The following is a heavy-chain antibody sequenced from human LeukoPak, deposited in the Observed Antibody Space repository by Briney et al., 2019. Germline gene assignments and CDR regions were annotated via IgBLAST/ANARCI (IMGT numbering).Heavy chain of an antibody. CDR1: EFTFSSYW. CDR2: IKHDGSEK. Sequence: GGSLRLSCAASEFTFSSYWMSWVRQAPGKGPEWVANIKHDGSEKYYLDSVKGRFTISRDNAKNSLYLQMNSLRAEDTAVYYCARVRPSFIAAAGAFDYWGQGTLVTVSS. J-gene: IGHJ4*02. V-gene: IGHV3-7*02. D-gene: IGHD6-13*01. CDR3: ARVRPSFIAAAGAFDY.